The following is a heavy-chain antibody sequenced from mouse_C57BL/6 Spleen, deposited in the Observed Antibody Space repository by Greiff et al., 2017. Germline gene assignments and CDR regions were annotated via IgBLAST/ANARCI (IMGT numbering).Heavy chain of an antibody. J-gene: IGHJ3*01. CDR2: ISDGGSYT. V-gene: IGHV5-4*03. D-gene: IGHD2-4*01. CDR1: GFTFSSYA. CDR3: ARQGYDYDSFAY. Sequence: EVKVVESGGGLVKPGGSLKLSCAASGFTFSSYAMSWVRQTPEKRLEWVATISDGGSYTYYPDNVKGRFTISRDNAKNNLYLQMSHLKSEDTAMYYCARQGYDYDSFAYWGQGTLVTVSA.